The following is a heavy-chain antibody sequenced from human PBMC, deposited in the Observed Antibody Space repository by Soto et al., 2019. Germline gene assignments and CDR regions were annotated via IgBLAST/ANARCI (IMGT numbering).Heavy chain of an antibody. V-gene: IGHV3-15*01. J-gene: IGHJ4*02. D-gene: IGHD3-9*01. CDR2: VGSQAQIKKKGDRVAI. CDR1: GFTFRNAG. Sequence: PGGSLRLSCTASGFTFRNAGMSWVRQAPGKGLEWVGHVGSQAQIKKKGDRVAIDYAAPVKGRFTISRDDSKNTLYLQMNSLKSEDTAVYYCTTESYDILTGLVYWGQGTLVTVSS. CDR3: TTESYDILTGLVY.